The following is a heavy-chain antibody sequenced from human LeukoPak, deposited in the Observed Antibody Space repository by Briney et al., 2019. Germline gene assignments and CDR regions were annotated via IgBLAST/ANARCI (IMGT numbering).Heavy chain of an antibody. CDR1: GFTFSSYA. CDR2: ISGSGGST. V-gene: IGHV3-23*01. J-gene: IGHJ3*02. D-gene: IGHD3-10*01. CDR3: AKDLVTMVRGPRGLAFDI. Sequence: GGSLRLSCAASGFTFSSYAMSWVRQAPGKGLEWVSAISGSGGSTYYADPVKGRFTISRDNSKNTLYLQMNSLRAEDTAVYYCAKDLVTMVRGPRGLAFDIWGQGTMVTVSS.